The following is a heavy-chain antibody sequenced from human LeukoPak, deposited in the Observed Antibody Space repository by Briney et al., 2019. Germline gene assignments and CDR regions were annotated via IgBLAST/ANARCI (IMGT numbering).Heavy chain of an antibody. CDR3: AITYSSGFDY. CDR1: GGSISSGSYY. CDR2: IYYSGST. D-gene: IGHD6-19*01. Sequence: SETLSLTCAVSGGSISSGSYYWSWIRQPAGKGLEWIGSIYYSGSTYYNPSLKSRVTISVDTSKNQFSLKLSSVTAADTAVYYCAITYSSGFDYWGQGTLVTVSS. J-gene: IGHJ4*02. V-gene: IGHV4-39*01.